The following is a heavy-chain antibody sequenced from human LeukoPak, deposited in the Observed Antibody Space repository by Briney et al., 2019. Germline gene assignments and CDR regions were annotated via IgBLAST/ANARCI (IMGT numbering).Heavy chain of an antibody. CDR1: GFTFSSYA. CDR3: AKTTTGYSSGRFPGWPVDY. J-gene: IGHJ4*02. Sequence: GGSLGLSCAASGFTFSSYAMYWVRQAPGKGLEWGSGIFGSGGSTHYADSVKGRFTIPRDNSKNTVYLQMNSLRAEDTAVYYCAKTTTGYSSGRFPGWPVDYWGQGTLVTVSS. D-gene: IGHD6-19*01. V-gene: IGHV3-23*01. CDR2: IFGSGGST.